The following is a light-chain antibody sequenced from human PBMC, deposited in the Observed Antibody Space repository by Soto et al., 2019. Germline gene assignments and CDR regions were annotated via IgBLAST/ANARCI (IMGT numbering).Light chain of an antibody. CDR2: AAS. CDR3: QQSYSTLFT. J-gene: IGKJ3*01. V-gene: IGKV1-39*01. CDR1: QSISSY. Sequence: DIQMTQSPSSLSACVGDRVTITCRASQSISSYLNWYQQKPGKAPKLLIYAASSLQSGVPSRFSGSGSGTDFTLTISSLQPEDFATYYCQQSYSTLFTFGPGIKVDIQ.